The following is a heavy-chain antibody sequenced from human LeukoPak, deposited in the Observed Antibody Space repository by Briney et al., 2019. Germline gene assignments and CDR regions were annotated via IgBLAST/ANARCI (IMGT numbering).Heavy chain of an antibody. V-gene: IGHV1-46*01. J-gene: IGHJ4*02. CDR2: INPSGGST. D-gene: IGHD3-22*01. CDR1: GYTFTSYY. CDR3: ARGGNYYDSSGYYYVDY. Sequence: GASVKVSCKASGYTFTSYYMHWVRQAPGQGLEWMGIINPSGGSTSYAQKFQGRVTMTRDTSTSTVYMELSSLRSEDTAVYYCARGGNYYDSSGYYYVDYWGQGTLATVPS.